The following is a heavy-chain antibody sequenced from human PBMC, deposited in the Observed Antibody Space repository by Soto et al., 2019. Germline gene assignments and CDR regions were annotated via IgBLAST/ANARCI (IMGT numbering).Heavy chain of an antibody. Sequence: ASVKVSCKASGYTFTGYYMHWVRQAPGQGLEWMGWINPNSGGTNYAQKFQGWVTMTRDTSISTAYMELSRLRSGDTAVYYCARDQSLSIVVVPADYGMDVWGQGTTVTVSS. J-gene: IGHJ6*02. CDR1: GYTFTGYY. CDR2: INPNSGGT. CDR3: ARDQSLSIVVVPADYGMDV. D-gene: IGHD2-2*01. V-gene: IGHV1-2*04.